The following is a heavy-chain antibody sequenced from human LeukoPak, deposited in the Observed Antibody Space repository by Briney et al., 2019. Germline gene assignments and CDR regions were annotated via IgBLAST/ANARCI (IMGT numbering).Heavy chain of an antibody. CDR2: IYYSGST. J-gene: IGHJ4*02. CDR3: ASHYSSGWYPFDY. V-gene: IGHV4-39*01. CDR1: GVSITSNGYY. Sequence: SETLSLTCTVSGVSITSNGYYWGWIRQPPGKGLEWIGSIYYSGSTYYNPSLKSRVTISDDTSKNQFSLKLNSVTAADTAVYFCASHYSSGWYPFDYWGQGTLVTISS. D-gene: IGHD6-19*01.